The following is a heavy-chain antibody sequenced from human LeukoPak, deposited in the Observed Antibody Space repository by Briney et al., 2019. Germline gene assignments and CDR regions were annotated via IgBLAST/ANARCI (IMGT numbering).Heavy chain of an antibody. J-gene: IGHJ4*02. CDR1: GFTFSSYA. CDR3: AKTLTMILVLRGGFDY. D-gene: IGHD3-22*01. V-gene: IGHV3-23*01. CDR2: VSGSGDST. Sequence: GGSLRLSCAASGFTFSSYAMSWVRQAPGKGLEWVSGVSGSGDSTYYADPVKGRFTISRDNSKNTLYLQMNSLRAEDTAVYYCAKTLTMILVLRGGFDYWGQGTLVTVSS.